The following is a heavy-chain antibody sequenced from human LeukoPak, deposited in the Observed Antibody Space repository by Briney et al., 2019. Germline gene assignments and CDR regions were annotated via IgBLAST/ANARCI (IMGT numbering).Heavy chain of an antibody. CDR3: AKVLYSGSLSY. CDR2: ISGSGGRT. J-gene: IGHJ4*02. V-gene: IGHV3-23*01. D-gene: IGHD1-26*01. CDR1: GFTFRTYA. Sequence: PGGSLRLSCAASGFTFRTYAMSWVRQTPGQGLAWVSTISGSGGRTYYADSVKGRFTISRDNSKNTLYLQMNSLRAEDTAVYYCAKVLYSGSLSYWGQGTLVTVSS.